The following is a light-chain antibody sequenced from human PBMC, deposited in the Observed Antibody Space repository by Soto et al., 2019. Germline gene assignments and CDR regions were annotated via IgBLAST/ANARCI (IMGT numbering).Light chain of an antibody. CDR2: VAS. J-gene: IGKJ4*01. Sequence: VLTQSPGTLSLSPGERATLSCRASQSVNSNYLAWYHQKPGQAPRLLIHVASTRATGIPDRFSGSGSGTDYTRTISRLEHEDFAVYFCQQYGTSPFTFGEGKKVEIK. CDR3: QQYGTSPFT. V-gene: IGKV3-20*01. CDR1: QSVNSNY.